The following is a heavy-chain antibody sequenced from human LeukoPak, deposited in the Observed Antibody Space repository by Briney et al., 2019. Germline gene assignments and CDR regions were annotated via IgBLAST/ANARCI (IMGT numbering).Heavy chain of an antibody. D-gene: IGHD6-19*01. V-gene: IGHV3-72*01. CDR1: GFTFSDHF. Sequence: GGSLSLSCAVSGFTFSDHFLDWVRQAPGKGLEWVGRSRNKAKSYTTEYAASVKGRFTISRDDSKNSLNLQMNSLETEDTAVYYCVRVGSVSGSDYLDYWGQGTLVTVSS. CDR2: SRNKAKSYTT. CDR3: VRVGSVSGSDYLDY. J-gene: IGHJ4*02.